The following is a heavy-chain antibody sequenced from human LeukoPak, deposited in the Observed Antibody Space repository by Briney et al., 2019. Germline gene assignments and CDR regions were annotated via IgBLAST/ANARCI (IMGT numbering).Heavy chain of an antibody. J-gene: IGHJ4*02. CDR2: IYYTGST. Sequence: PSETLSLTCTVSAGSITNYYWSWIRQPPGKGLEWIGYIYYTGSTNYNPSLKSRVSISVDTSKNQFSLKLSSVTAADTAVYYCARQGGYHSPIDYWGQGTLVTVSS. D-gene: IGHD3-22*01. CDR3: ARQGGYHSPIDY. V-gene: IGHV4-59*08. CDR1: AGSITNYY.